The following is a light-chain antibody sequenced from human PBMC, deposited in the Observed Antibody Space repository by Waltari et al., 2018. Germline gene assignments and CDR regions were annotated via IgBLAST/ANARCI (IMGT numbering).Light chain of an antibody. Sequence: QSALTQPPSASGSPGQSVTISCTGTSSDVGAYNYVSWYQPYPGKAPKLIIYEVTNRPSGVPDRFSGSKSGNTSSLTVSGLQADDEADYYCCSHGGSNNFYIFGTGTTVTVL. J-gene: IGLJ1*01. CDR2: EVT. CDR1: SSDVGAYNY. V-gene: IGLV2-8*01. CDR3: CSHGGSNNFYI.